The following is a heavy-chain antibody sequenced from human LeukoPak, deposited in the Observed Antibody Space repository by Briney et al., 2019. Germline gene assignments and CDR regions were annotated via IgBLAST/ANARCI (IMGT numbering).Heavy chain of an antibody. D-gene: IGHD3-22*01. Sequence: PSETLSLTCAVYGGSFSGYYWSWIRQPPGKGLEWTGEINHSGSTNYNPSLKSRVTISVDTSKNQFSLKLSSVTAADTAVYYCALEPSNYYDSSGYYLNWFDPWGQGTLVTVSS. CDR2: INHSGST. J-gene: IGHJ5*02. CDR3: ALEPSNYYDSSGYYLNWFDP. V-gene: IGHV4-34*01. CDR1: GGSFSGYY.